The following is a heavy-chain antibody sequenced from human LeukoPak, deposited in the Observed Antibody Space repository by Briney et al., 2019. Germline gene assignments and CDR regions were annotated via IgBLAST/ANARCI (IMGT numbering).Heavy chain of an antibody. CDR1: GYTFTSYG. V-gene: IGHV1-18*01. Sequence: GASVKVSYKASGYTFTSYGISWVRQAPGQGLEWMGWISAYNGNTNYAQTLQGRVTMTTDTSTSTAYMELRSLRSDDTAVYYCARVGADYGGNMALYWGQGTLVTVSS. D-gene: IGHD4-23*01. J-gene: IGHJ4*02. CDR3: ARVGADYGGNMALY. CDR2: ISAYNGNT.